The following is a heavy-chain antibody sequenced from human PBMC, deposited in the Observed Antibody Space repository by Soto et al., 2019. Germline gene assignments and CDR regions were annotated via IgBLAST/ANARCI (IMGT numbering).Heavy chain of an antibody. D-gene: IGHD6-19*01. V-gene: IGHV3-30*18. J-gene: IGHJ6*02. CDR2: ISYDGSNK. Sequence: GGSLRLSCAASGFTFSSYGMHWVRQAPGKGLEWVAVISYDGSNKYYADSVKGRFTISRDNSKNTLYLQMNSLRAEDTAVYYCAKELPYSSGWPYYYYGMDVWDQGTTVTVSS. CDR1: GFTFSSYG. CDR3: AKELPYSSGWPYYYYGMDV.